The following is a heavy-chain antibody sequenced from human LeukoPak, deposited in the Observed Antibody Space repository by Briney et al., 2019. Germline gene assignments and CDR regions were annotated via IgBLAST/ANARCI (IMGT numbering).Heavy chain of an antibody. CDR3: ARVDDLDAFDI. CDR2: ISDDGTSK. Sequence: GGSLRLSCVTSGYTFSNHAMHWVRQGPGKGLEWVAVISDDGTSKFYADSVKGRFTIFRDNSKNTLFLQINSLRPEDTAMYYCARVDDLDAFDIWGQGTLVTVSS. CDR1: GYTFSNHA. D-gene: IGHD2-2*03. V-gene: IGHV3-30*04. J-gene: IGHJ3*02.